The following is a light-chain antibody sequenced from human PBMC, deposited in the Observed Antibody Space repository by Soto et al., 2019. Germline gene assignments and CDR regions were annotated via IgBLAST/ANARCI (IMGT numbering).Light chain of an antibody. Sequence: QSVLTQSPSVSAAPGQQVTISCSGSSSNIGNNYVSWYQQLPGAAPKLLIYDNDKRPSGIPDRFSGSKSGTSAILGITGLQTGDEADYFCGTWDSSLSAVLFGGGTQLTVL. J-gene: IGLJ2*01. CDR3: GTWDSSLSAVL. CDR1: SSNIGNNY. CDR2: DND. V-gene: IGLV1-51*01.